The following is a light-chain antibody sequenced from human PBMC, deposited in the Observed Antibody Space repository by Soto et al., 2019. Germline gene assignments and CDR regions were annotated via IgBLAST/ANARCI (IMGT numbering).Light chain of an antibody. CDR3: GTWDGTPPNSEVV. CDR1: SSNIGNNY. J-gene: IGLJ2*01. CDR2: END. Sequence: QSVLTQPPSVSAAPGQKVTISCSGSSSNIGNNYVSWYQQLPGTAPKLLIYENDKRPSGIPDRFSGSKSGTSATLGITGLQTGDEADYYCGTWDGTPPNSEVVFGGGTTLNVL. V-gene: IGLV1-51*02.